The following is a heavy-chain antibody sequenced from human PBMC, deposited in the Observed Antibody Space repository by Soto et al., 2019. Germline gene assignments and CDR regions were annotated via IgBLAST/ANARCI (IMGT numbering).Heavy chain of an antibody. Sequence: QVQLQESGPGLVKPSQTLSLTCTVSGGSISSGGYYWSWIRQHPEKGLEWIGHIYDSGSTYYNPSLKSRLSISVATSKNQFSLKLSSVTAADTAMYYCARLFPYHGYFDLWGRGTLVTVSS. D-gene: IGHD3-10*02. J-gene: IGHJ2*01. CDR1: GGSISSGGYY. V-gene: IGHV4-31*03. CDR3: ARLFPYHGYFDL. CDR2: IYDSGST.